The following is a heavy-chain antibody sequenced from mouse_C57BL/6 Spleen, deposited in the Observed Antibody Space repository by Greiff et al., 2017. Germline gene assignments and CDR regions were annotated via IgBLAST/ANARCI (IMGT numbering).Heavy chain of an antibody. D-gene: IGHD1-1*01. V-gene: IGHV5-4*01. CDR2: ISDGGSYT. J-gene: IGHJ1*03. Sequence: EVNLVESGGGLVKPGGSLKLSCAASGFTFSSYAMSWVRQTPEKRLEWVATISDGGSYTYYPDNVKGRFTISRDNAKNNLYLQMSHLKSEDTAMDYCARDERYGSSYEDVDVWGTGTTVTVSS. CDR3: ARDERYGSSYEDVDV. CDR1: GFTFSSYA.